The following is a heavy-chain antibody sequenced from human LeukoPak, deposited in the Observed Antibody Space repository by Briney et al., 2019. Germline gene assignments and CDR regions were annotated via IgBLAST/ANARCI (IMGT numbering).Heavy chain of an antibody. Sequence: GESLKISCEASGYSFTNYWIGWVRQMPGKGLEWMGIIYPDDSESKYSPSFQGQVTISADKSISTAYLQWSSLKASDTAMYYCARAEYLNFDYWGQGTLVTVSS. CDR3: ARAEYLNFDY. CDR1: GYSFTNYW. V-gene: IGHV5-51*01. D-gene: IGHD1-14*01. CDR2: IYPDDSES. J-gene: IGHJ4*02.